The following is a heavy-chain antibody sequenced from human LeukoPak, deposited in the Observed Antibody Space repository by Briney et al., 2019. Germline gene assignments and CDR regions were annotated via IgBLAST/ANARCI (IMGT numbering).Heavy chain of an antibody. D-gene: IGHD3-16*01. J-gene: IGHJ4*02. CDR2: INHSGST. CDR3: ATQRDRGDPIPHY. Sequence: PSETLSLTCAVYGGSFSGYYWSWIRQPPGKGLEWIGEINHSGSTNYNPSLKSRVTISVDTSKNQFSLKLSSVTAADTAVYYCATQRDRGDPIPHYWGQGTLVTVSS. V-gene: IGHV4-34*01. CDR1: GGSFSGYY.